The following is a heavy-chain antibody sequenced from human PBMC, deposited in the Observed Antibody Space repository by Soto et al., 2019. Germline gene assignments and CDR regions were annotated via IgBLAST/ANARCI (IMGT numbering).Heavy chain of an antibody. V-gene: IGHV1-18*01. D-gene: IGHD6-19*01. CDR2: VSAYNGNT. J-gene: IGHJ4*02. CDR1: GYIFTSHG. CDR3: AKSEYSSGWPWDPPVY. Sequence: QVQLVQSGAEVKMPGASVKVSCTASGYIFTSHGIYWVRQAPGQGLEWLGWVSAYNGNTKYIKSLQGRVTMTTDTSTTTAHMELRSLTSNDTAVYYCAKSEYSSGWPWDPPVYWGQGTLVTVSS.